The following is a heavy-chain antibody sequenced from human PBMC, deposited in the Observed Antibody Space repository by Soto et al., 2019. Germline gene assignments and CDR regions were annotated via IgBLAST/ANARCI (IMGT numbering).Heavy chain of an antibody. Sequence: PGGSLRLSCAASGFTVSSKYMSWVRQAPGKGLERVSVIYSGGSTYYADSVKGRFTISRHNSKNTLYLQMNSLRAEDTAVYYCARGGALGYCSGGRCLAPRFDTWGQGNQVPVSS. V-gene: IGHV3-53*04. CDR1: GFTVSSKY. J-gene: IGHJ5*02. CDR3: ARGGALGYCSGGRCLAPRFDT. D-gene: IGHD2-15*01. CDR2: IYSGGST.